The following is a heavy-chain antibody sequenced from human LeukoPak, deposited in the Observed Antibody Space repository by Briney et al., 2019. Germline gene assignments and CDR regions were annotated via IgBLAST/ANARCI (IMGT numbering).Heavy chain of an antibody. D-gene: IGHD3-3*01. CDR2: IYTSGST. V-gene: IGHV4-4*09. CDR1: GGSISSYY. Sequence: PSETLSLTCTVSGGSISSYYWSWIRQPPGKGLEWIGYIYTSGSTNYNPSLKSRVTISVDTSKNQFSLKLSSVTAADTAVYYCARYYDFWSGSEYYYYMDVWGKGTTVTVSS. J-gene: IGHJ6*03. CDR3: ARYYDFWSGSEYYYYMDV.